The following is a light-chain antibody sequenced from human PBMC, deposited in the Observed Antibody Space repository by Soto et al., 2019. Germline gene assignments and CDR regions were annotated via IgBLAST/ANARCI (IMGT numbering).Light chain of an antibody. CDR3: CSYAGSYTFV. Sequence: QSVLTQPRSVSGSPGQSVTSSCTGTSSDVGGYNYVSWYQQHPGKAPKLMIYDVSKRPSGVPDRFSGSKSGNTASLTISGLQAEDEADYYCCSYAGSYTFVFGIGTKVTVL. CDR1: SSDVGGYNY. J-gene: IGLJ1*01. V-gene: IGLV2-11*01. CDR2: DVS.